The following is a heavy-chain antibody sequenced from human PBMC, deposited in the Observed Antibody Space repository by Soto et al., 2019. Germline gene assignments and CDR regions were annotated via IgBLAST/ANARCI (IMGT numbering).Heavy chain of an antibody. D-gene: IGHD5-12*01. J-gene: IGHJ4*02. CDR2: TIPLLNVA. CDR1: GGTFSTST. CDR3: ARDSPIGSTYSGYDAIDS. Sequence: SVKVSCTASGGTFSTSTFTWVRQAPGQGLEWMGRTIPLLNVADYAQDFQGRVTITADKSTSTAYMELTSLTSKDTAVYYCARDSPIGSTYSGYDAIDSWGQGTLVTVSS. V-gene: IGHV1-69*04.